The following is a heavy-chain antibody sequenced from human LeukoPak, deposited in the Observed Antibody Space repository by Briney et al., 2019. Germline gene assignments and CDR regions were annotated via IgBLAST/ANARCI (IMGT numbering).Heavy chain of an antibody. J-gene: IGHJ4*02. CDR1: GFTFSSYG. D-gene: IGHD3-22*01. CDR3: ARDSLSLNYYDSSGYFEGPTDY. Sequence: GGSLRLSCAASGFTFSSYGMHWVRQAPGKGLEWVAVIWYDGSNKYYADSVKGRFTISRDNSKNTLYLQMNSLRAEDTAVYYCARDSLSLNYYDSSGYFEGPTDYWGQGTLVIVSS. CDR2: IWYDGSNK. V-gene: IGHV3-33*01.